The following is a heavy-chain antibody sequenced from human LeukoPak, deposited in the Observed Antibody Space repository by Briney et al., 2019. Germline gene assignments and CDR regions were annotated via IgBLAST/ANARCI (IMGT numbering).Heavy chain of an antibody. V-gene: IGHV3-30-3*01. CDR2: ISYDGSNK. D-gene: IGHD3-22*01. J-gene: IGHJ3*02. CDR1: GFTFSSYA. CDR3: ARDDSSGYYGDAFDI. Sequence: GGSLRLSCAASGFTFSSYAMHWVRQAPGKGLEWVAVISYDGSNKYYADSVKGRFTISRDNSKNTLYLQMNSLRAEDTAVYYCARDDSSGYYGDAFDIWGQGTMVTVSS.